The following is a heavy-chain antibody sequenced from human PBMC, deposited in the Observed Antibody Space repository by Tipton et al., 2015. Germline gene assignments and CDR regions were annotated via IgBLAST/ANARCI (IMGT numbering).Heavy chain of an antibody. V-gene: IGHV4-4*02. CDR3: ARARGRHGGLFDS. CDR2: IYQSGST. J-gene: IGHJ4*02. CDR1: GGSISGANW. D-gene: IGHD4-23*01. Sequence: TLSLTCAVSGGSISGANWWSWVRQPPGKGLEWIGEIYQSGSTTYNPSLKSRVTISMDKSKNHFSLSLRSVTAADTAVYYCARARGRHGGLFDSWGQGILVTVSS.